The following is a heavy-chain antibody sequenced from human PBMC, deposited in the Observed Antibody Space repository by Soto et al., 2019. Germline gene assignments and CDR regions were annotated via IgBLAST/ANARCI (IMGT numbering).Heavy chain of an antibody. CDR2: INHSGST. V-gene: IGHV4-34*01. Sequence: QVQLQQWGAGLLKPSETLSLTCAVYGGSFSGYYWSWIRQPPGKGLEWIGEINHSGSTNYNPSLKSRVTISVDTSKNQFSLKLSSVTAADTAVYYCASGKLQLWTTFFDYWGQGTLVTVSS. D-gene: IGHD5-18*01. CDR1: GGSFSGYY. CDR3: ASGKLQLWTTFFDY. J-gene: IGHJ4*02.